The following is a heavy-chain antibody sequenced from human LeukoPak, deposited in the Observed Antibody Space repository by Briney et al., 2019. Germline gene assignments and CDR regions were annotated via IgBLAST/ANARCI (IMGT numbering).Heavy chain of an antibody. CDR3: ATAQIVGATQFDY. V-gene: IGHV3-15*01. D-gene: IGHD1-26*01. CDR1: GFTFSNAW. CDR2: IKSKTDGGTT. J-gene: IGHJ4*02. Sequence: GGSLRLSCAASGFTFSNAWMSWVRQAPGKGLEWVGRIKSKTDGGTTDYAAPVKGRFTTSRDDSKNTLYLQMNSLKTEDTAVYYCATAQIVGATQFDYWGQGTLVTVSS.